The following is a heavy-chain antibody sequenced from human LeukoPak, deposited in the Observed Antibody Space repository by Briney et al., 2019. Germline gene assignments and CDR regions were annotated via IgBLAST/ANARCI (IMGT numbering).Heavy chain of an antibody. CDR2: ISSSSSYI. J-gene: IGHJ4*02. V-gene: IGHV3-21*01. Sequence: PGGSLRLSCAASGFTFSSYSMNWVRQAPGKGLEWVSSISSSSSYIYYADSVKGRFTISRANAKNSLYLQMSSLRDEDTAVYYCARDGPARGFDYWGQGTLVTVSS. CDR1: GFTFSSYS. CDR3: ARDGPARGFDY. D-gene: IGHD6-6*01.